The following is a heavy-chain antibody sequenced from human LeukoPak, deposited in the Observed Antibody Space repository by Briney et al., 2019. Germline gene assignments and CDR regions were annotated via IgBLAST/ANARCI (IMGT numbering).Heavy chain of an antibody. CDR2: INPSGGST. V-gene: IGHV1-46*01. CDR1: GYPFTSYC. CDR3: ARGRRDSSGYSQHFDY. D-gene: IGHD3-22*01. J-gene: IGHJ4*02. Sequence: ASVKVSCKASGYPFTSYCMHWVRQAPGQGLEWMGIINPSGGSTSYAQKFQGRVTMTRDMSTSTVYMELSSLRSEDTAVYYCARGRRDSSGYSQHFDYWGQGTLVTVSS.